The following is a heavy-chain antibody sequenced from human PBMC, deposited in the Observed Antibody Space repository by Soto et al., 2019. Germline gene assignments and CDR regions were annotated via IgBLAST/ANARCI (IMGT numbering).Heavy chain of an antibody. D-gene: IGHD3-22*01. CDR3: ARDGLPNYYDSSGYPNWFDP. CDR2: IIPIFGTA. Sequence: SVKVSCKASGGAFSSYAISWVRQAPGQGLEWMGGIIPIFGTANYAQKFQGRVTITADESTSTAYMELSSLRSEDTAVYYCARDGLPNYYDSSGYPNWFDPWGQGTLVTVSS. CDR1: GGAFSSYA. J-gene: IGHJ5*02. V-gene: IGHV1-69*13.